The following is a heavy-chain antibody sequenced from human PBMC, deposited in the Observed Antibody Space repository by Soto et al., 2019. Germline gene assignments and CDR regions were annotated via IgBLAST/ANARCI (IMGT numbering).Heavy chain of an antibody. Sequence: SETLSLTCAVYGGSFSGYYWSWIRQPPGKGLEWIGEINHSGSTNYNPSLKSRVTISVDTSKNQFSLKLSSVTAADTAVYYCARSVVVPAAIRGRYYYGMDVWGQGTTVTVSS. CDR1: GGSFSGYY. D-gene: IGHD2-2*01. CDR2: INHSGST. J-gene: IGHJ6*02. V-gene: IGHV4-34*01. CDR3: ARSVVVPAAIRGRYYYGMDV.